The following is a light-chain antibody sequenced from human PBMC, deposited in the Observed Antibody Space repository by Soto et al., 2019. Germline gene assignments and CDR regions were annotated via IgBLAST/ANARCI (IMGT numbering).Light chain of an antibody. CDR1: QSVSSY. J-gene: IGKJ4*01. Sequence: EIVLTQSPATLSLSPGERAALSCRASQSVSSYLAWYQQKPGQAPRLLIYDGSKRAPGIPARFTGSGSGRGFTLTISGLEPEGFAVYFCQQRSNWLSTFGGGSKVEI. CDR2: DGS. CDR3: QQRSNWLST. V-gene: IGKV3-11*02.